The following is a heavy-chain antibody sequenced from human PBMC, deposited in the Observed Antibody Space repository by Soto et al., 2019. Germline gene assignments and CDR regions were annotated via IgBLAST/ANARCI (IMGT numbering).Heavy chain of an antibody. CDR3: ARDRTEVIDY. V-gene: IGHV1-18*01. CDR2: ISAHNGNT. CDR1: GYTFTSYG. D-gene: IGHD4-17*01. Sequence: QVQLVQSGAEVKKPGASVKVSCKASGYTFTSYGISWVRQAPGQGLEWMGWISAHNGNTNYAQKLQGRVTMTTDTXTXTXXXXLXXXRSXDTAVYXCARDRTEVIDYWGQGTLVTVSS. J-gene: IGHJ4*02.